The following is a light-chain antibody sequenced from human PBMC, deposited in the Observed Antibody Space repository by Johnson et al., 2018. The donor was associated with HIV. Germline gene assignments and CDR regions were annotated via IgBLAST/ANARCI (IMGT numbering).Light chain of an antibody. CDR2: DNN. V-gene: IGLV1-51*01. J-gene: IGLJ1*01. CDR1: SSNIGNNY. Sequence: QSVLTQPPSVSAAPGQKVTISCSGSSSNIGNNYVSWYQQLPGTAPKLLIYDNNKRPSGIPDRFSGSKSGTSATLGITGLQTGDEADYYCGTWDNSLSAPRYVFVTGTNVTVL. CDR3: GTWDNSLSAPRYV.